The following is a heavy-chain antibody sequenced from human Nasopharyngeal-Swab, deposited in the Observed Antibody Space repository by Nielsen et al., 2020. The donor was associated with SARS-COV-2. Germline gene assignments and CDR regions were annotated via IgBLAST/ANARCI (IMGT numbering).Heavy chain of an antibody. V-gene: IGHV3-23*01. CDR1: GFTFSSYA. CDR2: ISGSGGST. CDR3: AKDSVVAVAGWDAFEI. J-gene: IGHJ3*02. Sequence: GESLKISCAASGFTFSSYAMSWVRQAPGKGLEWVSAISGSGGSTYYADSVKGRFTISRDNSKNTLYLQMNSLRAEDTAVYYCAKDSVVAVAGWDAFEIWGQGTMVTVSS. D-gene: IGHD6-19*01.